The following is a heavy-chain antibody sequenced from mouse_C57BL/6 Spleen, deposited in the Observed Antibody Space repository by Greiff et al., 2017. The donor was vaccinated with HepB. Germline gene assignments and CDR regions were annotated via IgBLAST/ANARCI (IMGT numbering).Heavy chain of an antibody. CDR1: GFTFSDYG. Sequence: EVHLVESGGGLVKPGGSLKLSCAASGFTFSDYGMHWVRQAPEKGLEWVAYISSGSSTIYYADTVKGRFTISRDNAKNTLFLQMTSLRSEDTAMYYCAREGFLAMDYWGQGTSVTVSS. CDR3: AREGFLAMDY. V-gene: IGHV5-17*01. CDR2: ISSGSSTI. J-gene: IGHJ4*01.